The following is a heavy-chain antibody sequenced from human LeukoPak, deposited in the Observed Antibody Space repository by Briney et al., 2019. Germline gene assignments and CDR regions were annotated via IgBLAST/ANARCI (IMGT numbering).Heavy chain of an antibody. J-gene: IGHJ6*03. CDR3: ARGGGGYCSGGRCNFYRYYMDV. CDR2: ISSGYPTI. CDR1: GFTFSSYS. D-gene: IGHD2-15*01. Sequence: GGSLRLSCAASGFTFSSYSINWVRQAPGKGLEWVSYISSGYPTIYYADSVKGRFTISRDNAKNSLYLQMNSLRAEDTAGYYLARGGGGYCSGGRCNFYRYYMDVWGKGTTVTVSS. V-gene: IGHV3-48*01.